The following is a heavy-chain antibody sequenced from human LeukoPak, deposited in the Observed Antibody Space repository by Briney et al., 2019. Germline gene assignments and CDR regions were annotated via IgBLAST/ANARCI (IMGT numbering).Heavy chain of an antibody. CDR2: ISYDGSNK. V-gene: IGHV3-30*18. Sequence: GGSLRLSCAASGFTFSGYGMHWVRQAPGKGLEWVAVISYDGSNKYYADSVKGRFTISRDNSKNTLYLQMNSLRAEDTAVYYCAKDRDSGSYRGAFDYWGQGTLVTVSS. D-gene: IGHD1-26*01. CDR1: GFTFSGYG. J-gene: IGHJ4*02. CDR3: AKDRDSGSYRGAFDY.